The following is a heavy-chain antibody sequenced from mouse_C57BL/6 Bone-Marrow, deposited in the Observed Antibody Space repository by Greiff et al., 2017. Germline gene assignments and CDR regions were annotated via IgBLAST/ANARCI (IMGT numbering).Heavy chain of an antibody. V-gene: IGHV1-61*01. CDR1: GYTFTSYW. CDR2: IYPSDSET. Sequence: QVQLQQPGAELVRPGSSVKLSCMASGYTFTSYWMDWVKQRPGQGLEWIGNIYPSDSETHYNQKFKDKATLTVDKSSSTAYMQLSSLTSEDSAVYYCARGGVLYYSNYLYAMDYWGQGTSVTVSS. CDR3: ARGGVLYYSNYLYAMDY. J-gene: IGHJ4*01. D-gene: IGHD2-5*01.